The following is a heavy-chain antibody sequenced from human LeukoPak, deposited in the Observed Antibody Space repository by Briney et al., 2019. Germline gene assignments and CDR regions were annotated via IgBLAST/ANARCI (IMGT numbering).Heavy chain of an antibody. D-gene: IGHD5-18*01. J-gene: IGHJ4*02. CDR1: GFTFSSYE. Sequence: PGGSLRLSCVGSGFTFSSYEMNGVRQARGRGLEGVSYISTSGNTIYYADSVKGRFTISRDNAKNSLYLQMNSLRAEDTAIYYCARGYRGYSYGYDYWGQGTLVSVSS. CDR2: ISTSGNTI. V-gene: IGHV3-48*03. CDR3: ARGYRGYSYGYDY.